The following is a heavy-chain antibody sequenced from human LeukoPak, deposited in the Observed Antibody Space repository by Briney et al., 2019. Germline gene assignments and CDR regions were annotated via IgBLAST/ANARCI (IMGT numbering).Heavy chain of an antibody. CDR1: GGSITSYY. J-gene: IGHJ4*02. Sequence: SETLSLTCAVSGGSITSYYWSCVRQPAGKGLEWIGRIYTSGSTNYNPSLKSRVTMSVDTSKNQFSLKMSSVTATDTAVYYCARTGGSGTYYDGSFDYWGQGTLVTVSS. D-gene: IGHD1-26*01. CDR3: ARTGGSGTYYDGSFDY. CDR2: IYTSGST. V-gene: IGHV4-4*07.